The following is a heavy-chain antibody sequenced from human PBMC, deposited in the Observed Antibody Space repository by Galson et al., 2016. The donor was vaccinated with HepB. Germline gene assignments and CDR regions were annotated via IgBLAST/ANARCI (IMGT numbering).Heavy chain of an antibody. Sequence: SETLSLTCSVSGVSISSTRYYWGWLRQTPGKGLEWLGSIFYSGKTYYNPSLKSRITISVDTSRNQFSLKLSSVTAADTAIYYCAKVNRVLADYWGQGTTVTVSS. CDR2: IFYSGKT. V-gene: IGHV4-39*01. J-gene: IGHJ4*03. D-gene: IGHD1-14*01. CDR3: AKVNRVLADY. CDR1: GVSISSTRYY.